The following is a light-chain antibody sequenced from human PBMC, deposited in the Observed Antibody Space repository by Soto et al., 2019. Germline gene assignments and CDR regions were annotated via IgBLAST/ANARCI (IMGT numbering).Light chain of an antibody. J-gene: IGKJ4*01. CDR2: DAS. Sequence: EIVMTQSPATLSVSPGARATLSCRASQSVNSNLAWYWQKPGQAPRLLISDASTRATGVPARFSGSGSGTEFTLTISSLQSEDSGIYYCQQYNFWPPLTFGGGTKVEIK. CDR3: QQYNFWPPLT. CDR1: QSVNSN. V-gene: IGKV3-15*01.